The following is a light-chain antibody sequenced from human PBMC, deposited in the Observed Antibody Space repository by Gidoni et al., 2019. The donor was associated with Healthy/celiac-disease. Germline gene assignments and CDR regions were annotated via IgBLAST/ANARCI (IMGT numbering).Light chain of an antibody. CDR2: DVS. CDR3: SSYTSSSTRVV. Sequence: QSALTQPASVSGSPGQSITISCTGTSSEGGGYNYVSWYQQHPGKAPKLMIYDVSNRPSGVSNRFSGSKAGNTASLTISGLQAEDEADYYCSSYTSSSTRVVFGGGTKLTVL. J-gene: IGLJ2*01. V-gene: IGLV2-14*01. CDR1: SSEGGGYNY.